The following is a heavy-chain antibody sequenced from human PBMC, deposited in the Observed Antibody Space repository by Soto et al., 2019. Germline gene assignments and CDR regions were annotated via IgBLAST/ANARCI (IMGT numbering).Heavy chain of an antibody. J-gene: IGHJ4*02. Sequence: SETLSLTCTVSSGSIISGGYSWTWIRQHPGKGLEWIGYIYNSGSAYYNPSLRSRLTISIDTSKNQFSLRLSSVTAADTAVYYCARDSYDTTGYYSALQYWGQGTPVTVSS. CDR1: SGSIISGGYS. V-gene: IGHV4-31*03. CDR3: ARDSYDTTGYYSALQY. D-gene: IGHD3-22*01. CDR2: IYNSGSA.